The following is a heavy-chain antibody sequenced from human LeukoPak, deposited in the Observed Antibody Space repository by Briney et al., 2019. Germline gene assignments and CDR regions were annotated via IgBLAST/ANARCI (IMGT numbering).Heavy chain of an antibody. V-gene: IGHV4-59*01. Sequence: SETLSLTCTVSGGSISSYYWSWIRQPPGKGLEWIGYIYYSGSTNYNPSLKSRVTISVDTSKNQFSLKLSSVTAVDTAVYYCARVYPYCGGDCYSVGFDPWGQGTLVTVSS. CDR2: IYYSGST. D-gene: IGHD2-21*02. CDR3: ARVYPYCGGDCYSVGFDP. CDR1: GGSISSYY. J-gene: IGHJ5*02.